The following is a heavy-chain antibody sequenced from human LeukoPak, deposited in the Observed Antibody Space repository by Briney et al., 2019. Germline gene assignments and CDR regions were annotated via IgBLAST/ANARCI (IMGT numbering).Heavy chain of an antibody. Sequence: SETLSLTCAVYGGSFSGDYWSWMRQPPGKGLEWIGEINHSGSTNYNPSLKSRVTISVDTSKNQFSLKLSSVTAADTAVYYCARGVRDSSGWYGYWGQGTLVTVSS. V-gene: IGHV4-34*01. CDR1: GGSFSGDY. CDR2: INHSGST. CDR3: ARGVRDSSGWYGY. D-gene: IGHD6-19*01. J-gene: IGHJ4*02.